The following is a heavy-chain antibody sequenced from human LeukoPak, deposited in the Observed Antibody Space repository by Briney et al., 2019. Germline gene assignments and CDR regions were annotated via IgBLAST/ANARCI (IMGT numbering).Heavy chain of an antibody. D-gene: IGHD3-3*01. CDR2: ISYDGSSK. CDR3: ARDAYYDFWSGYPRYFDY. J-gene: IGHJ4*02. Sequence: PGRSLRLSCAASGFTFSTYAMHWVRQAPGKGLEWVAVISYDGSSKYYADSVKGRFTISGDNSKNTLYLQMNSLRAEDTAVYYCARDAYYDFWSGYPRYFDYWGQGTLVTVSS. CDR1: GFTFSTYA. V-gene: IGHV3-30*04.